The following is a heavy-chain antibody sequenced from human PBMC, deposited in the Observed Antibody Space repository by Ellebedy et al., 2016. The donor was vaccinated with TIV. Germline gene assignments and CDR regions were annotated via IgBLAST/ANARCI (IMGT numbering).Heavy chain of an antibody. CDR1: GYTLTNYY. Sequence: ASVKVSCKALGYTLTNYYVHWVRQAPGQGLEWMGCIDPRSGGTEYEQKFRGRVTMTSDSFLNTGYMQLTRLGSDDTAVYYCARLSGSPRGYWGQGTLVTVSS. CDR2: IDPRSGGT. J-gene: IGHJ4*02. CDR3: ARLSGSPRGY. V-gene: IGHV1-2*02. D-gene: IGHD3-10*01.